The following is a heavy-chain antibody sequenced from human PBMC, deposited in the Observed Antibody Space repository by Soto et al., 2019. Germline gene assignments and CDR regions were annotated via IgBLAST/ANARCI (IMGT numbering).Heavy chain of an antibody. Sequence: PGGSLRLSCAVSGFICSSYDMSWVRQAPGKGLGWVSTILVGGSTHYEDAVKGRFTISSDTSKNTVYLQMNSLTAGDTAVYYCAKATATSGGAFEIYGQGTMV. CDR1: GFICSSYD. CDR2: ILVGGST. J-gene: IGHJ3*02. CDR3: AKATATSGGAFEI. V-gene: IGHV3-23*01. D-gene: IGHD1-1*01.